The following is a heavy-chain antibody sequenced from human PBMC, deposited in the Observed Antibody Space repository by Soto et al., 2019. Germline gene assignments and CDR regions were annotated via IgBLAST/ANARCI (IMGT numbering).Heavy chain of an antibody. Sequence: SQTLSLTCAISGDSVSSNSAAWNWIRQSPSRGLEWLGRTYYRSKWYNDYAVSVKSRITINPDTSKNQFSLQLSSVTAADTAVYYCARLFAWGLWFGELPTTEDFDYWGQGTLVTVSS. J-gene: IGHJ4*02. D-gene: IGHD3-10*01. CDR2: TYYRSKWYN. CDR1: GDSVSSNSAA. CDR3: ARLFAWGLWFGELPTTEDFDY. V-gene: IGHV6-1*01.